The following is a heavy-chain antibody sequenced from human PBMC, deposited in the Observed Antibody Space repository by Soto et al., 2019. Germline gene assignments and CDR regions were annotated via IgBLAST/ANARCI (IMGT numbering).Heavy chain of an antibody. CDR1: GFTFSTYW. Sequence: EVHLVESGGGLVQPGGSLRLSCAASGFTFSTYWMHWVRQAPGKGLVWVSRINADGTTTTYADSVKGRFTISRDNAKNTLYLQMNSLSAEDTAVYFCATVATHSYNWVDPWGQGTLGTISS. J-gene: IGHJ5*02. V-gene: IGHV3-74*01. CDR3: ATVATHSYNWVDP. CDR2: INADGTTT. D-gene: IGHD3-3*02.